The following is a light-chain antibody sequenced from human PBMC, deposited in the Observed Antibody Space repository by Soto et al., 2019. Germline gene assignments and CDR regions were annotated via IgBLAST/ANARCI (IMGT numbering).Light chain of an antibody. CDR1: QSVFDSSDNKNY. J-gene: IGKJ5*01. Sequence: DIVMTQSPDFLAVSLGERAPINCRSRQSVFDSSDNKNYLAWYQQKPGQPPKLLIYWASTRESGVPDRFSGSGSGTGFTLTISSLQTEDVAVYYCQQYFTTPITFGQGTRLEIK. CDR3: QQYFTTPIT. CDR2: WAS. V-gene: IGKV4-1*01.